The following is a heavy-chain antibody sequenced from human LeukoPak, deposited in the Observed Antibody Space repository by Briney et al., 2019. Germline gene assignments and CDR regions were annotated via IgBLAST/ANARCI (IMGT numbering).Heavy chain of an antibody. CDR3: ARHADGGWYSSLEYFQH. D-gene: IGHD6-19*01. J-gene: IGHJ1*01. CDR1: GGSISSSSYY. Sequence: RSSETLSLTCTVSGGSISSSSYYWGWIRQPPGKGLEWIGSIYYSGSTYYNPSLKSRVTISVDTSKNQFSLKLSSVTAADTAVYYCARHADGGWYSSLEYFQHWGQGTLVTVSS. CDR2: IYYSGST. V-gene: IGHV4-39*01.